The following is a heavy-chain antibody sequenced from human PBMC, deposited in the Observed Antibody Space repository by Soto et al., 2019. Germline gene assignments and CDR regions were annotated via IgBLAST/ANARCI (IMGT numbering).Heavy chain of an antibody. D-gene: IGHD2-15*01. CDR3: AKCVGRWNSWFDP. Sequence: EVQLLESGGDLIQPGGSLRLSCAASGFTFSSYTMTWVRQAPGKGLEWVSSITGSSGHMYYTDSVKGRFTISRDNSKNTLYLQMNSLRAEDTAVYYCAKCVGRWNSWFDPWGQGTLVTVSS. J-gene: IGHJ5*02. CDR1: GFTFSSYT. CDR2: ITGSSGHM. V-gene: IGHV3-23*01.